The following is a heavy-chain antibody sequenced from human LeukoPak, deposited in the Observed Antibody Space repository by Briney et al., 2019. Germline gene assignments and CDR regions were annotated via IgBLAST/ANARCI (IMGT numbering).Heavy chain of an antibody. CDR2: IYYSGST. CDR3: ARDAVVVPAAMPEHYGMDV. CDR1: GGSISSYY. J-gene: IGHJ6*02. D-gene: IGHD2-2*01. Sequence: SETLSLTCTVSGGSISSYYWSWIRQPPGKGLEWIGYIYYSGSTNYNPSLKSRVTISVDTSKNQFSLKLSSVTAADTAVYYCARDAVVVPAAMPEHYGMDVWGQGTTVTVSS. V-gene: IGHV4-59*01.